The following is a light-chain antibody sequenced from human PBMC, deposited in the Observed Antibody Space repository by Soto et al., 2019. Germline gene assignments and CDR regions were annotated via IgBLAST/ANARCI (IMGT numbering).Light chain of an antibody. CDR1: QCVTTTY. CDR2: SVS. J-gene: IGKJ1*01. CDR3: QHYGNSRWT. Sequence: IVLTQSPGTLSLSPGERATLSCRASQCVTTTYLAWYQQKPGQAPRLLVHSVSDRATGIPDRFSGSGSGTDFTLTISRLEPEDFAVYYCQHYGNSRWTFGQGTKVEIK. V-gene: IGKV3-20*01.